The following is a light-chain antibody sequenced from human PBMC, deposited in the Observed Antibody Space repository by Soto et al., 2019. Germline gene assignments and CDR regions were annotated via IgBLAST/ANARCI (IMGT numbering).Light chain of an antibody. CDR2: GTT. Sequence: EIVLTQSPGTLSLSPGERATLSCRASQSVSSSYLAWYQQKPGQAPRLLIYGTTSRATAIPDRFRGSGSGPDFPLTISRLEPQDCAVYYRQKDGSWASTFGHGTQVE. J-gene: IGKJ1*01. V-gene: IGKV3-20*01. CDR1: QSVSSSY. CDR3: QKDGSWAST.